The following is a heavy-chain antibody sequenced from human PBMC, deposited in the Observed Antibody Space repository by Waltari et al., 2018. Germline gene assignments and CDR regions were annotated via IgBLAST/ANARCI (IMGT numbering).Heavy chain of an antibody. V-gene: IGHV1-69*05. Sequence: VQLVQSGAEVKKPGATVKISCKVSGYTFTDYYMHWVQQAPGKGLEWMGGIIPIFGTANYEQKFQGRVTITTDESTSTAYMELSSLRSEDTAVYYCARGSGGPYGDFSDAFDIWGQGTMVTVSS. D-gene: IGHD4-17*01. J-gene: IGHJ3*02. CDR2: IIPIFGTA. CDR1: GYTFTDYY. CDR3: ARGSGGPYGDFSDAFDI.